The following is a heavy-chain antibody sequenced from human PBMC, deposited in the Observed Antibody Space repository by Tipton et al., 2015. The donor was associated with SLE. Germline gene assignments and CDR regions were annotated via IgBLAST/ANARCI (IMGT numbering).Heavy chain of an antibody. V-gene: IGHV4-61*02. D-gene: IGHD3-3*01. CDR3: ARGLGPSYDFSYFDS. CDR1: GVSISSGSNY. J-gene: IGHJ4*02. CDR2: IFTSGST. Sequence: TLSLTCSVSGVSISSGSNYWTWIRQPAGKGLEWIGRIFTSGSTDYNPSLRSRVTISLDTSKNHFSLTLKSVTAADTAVYFCARGLGPSYDFSYFDSWGQGTLVSVSS.